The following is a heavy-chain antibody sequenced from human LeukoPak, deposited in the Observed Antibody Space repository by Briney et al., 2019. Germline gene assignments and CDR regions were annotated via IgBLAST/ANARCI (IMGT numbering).Heavy chain of an antibody. CDR1: GGSISSSYYY. CDR2: IYSSGST. Sequence: SETLSLTCTVSGGSISSSYYYWGWIRQPPGKGLEWIGSIYSSGSTYYNPSLKSRITISVDTSENRFSLKLSSVTATDTAVYYCARDCSGGSCYGAFDIWGQGTMVTVSS. J-gene: IGHJ3*02. V-gene: IGHV4-39*07. D-gene: IGHD2-15*01. CDR3: ARDCSGGSCYGAFDI.